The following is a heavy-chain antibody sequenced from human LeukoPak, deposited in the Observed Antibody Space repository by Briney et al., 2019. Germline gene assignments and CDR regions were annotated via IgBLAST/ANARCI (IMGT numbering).Heavy chain of an antibody. CDR3: TRRVGGTPDY. J-gene: IGHJ4*02. CDR2: IGTHSTST. V-gene: IGHV3-23*01. Sequence: EGSLRLSCAASGFTFSSYVMTWVRQAPGAGLEWVSAIGTHSTSTDYPDSVKGRFTISRDDSKNTVFLQMTSLRVEDTALYYCTRRVGGTPDYWGLGTLVTVSS. CDR1: GFTFSSYV. D-gene: IGHD1-26*01.